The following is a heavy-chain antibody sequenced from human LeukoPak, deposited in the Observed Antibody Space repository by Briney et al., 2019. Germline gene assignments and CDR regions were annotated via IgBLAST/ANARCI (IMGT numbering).Heavy chain of an antibody. CDR3: ARGEQDRDSSSWIQYYYYYYGMDV. J-gene: IGHJ6*02. Sequence: GASVKVSCKASGYTFTGYYMYWVRQAPGQGLEWMGWINPNSGGTNYAQKFQGRVTMTRDTSISTAYMELSRLRSDDTAVYYCARGEQDRDSSSWIQYYYYYYGMDVWGQGTTVTVSS. V-gene: IGHV1-2*02. D-gene: IGHD6-13*01. CDR2: INPNSGGT. CDR1: GYTFTGYY.